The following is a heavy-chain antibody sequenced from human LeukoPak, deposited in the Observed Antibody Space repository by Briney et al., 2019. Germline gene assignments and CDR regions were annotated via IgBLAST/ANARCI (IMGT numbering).Heavy chain of an antibody. CDR3: ARDHWFGVDTGAFDI. D-gene: IGHD3-3*01. V-gene: IGHV1-46*01. CDR1: GYTFTSYY. Sequence: ASVKVSCKASGYTFTSYYMHWVRQAPGQGLEWMGIINPSGGSTSYAQKFQGRVTMTRDMSTSTVYMELSSLRSEDTAVYYCARDHWFGVDTGAFDIWGQGTMVTVSS. CDR2: INPSGGST. J-gene: IGHJ3*02.